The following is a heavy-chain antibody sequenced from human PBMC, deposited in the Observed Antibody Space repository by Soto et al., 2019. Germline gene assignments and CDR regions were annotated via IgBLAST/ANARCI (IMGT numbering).Heavy chain of an antibody. Sequence: SGGSISSGGYSWSWIRQPPGKGLEWIGYIYHSGSTYYNPSLKSRVTISVDRSKNQFSLKLSSVTAADTAVYYCARVNYYDSSGYYFDYWGQGTLVTVSS. CDR3: ARVNYYDSSGYYFDY. CDR1: GGSISSGGYS. J-gene: IGHJ4*02. D-gene: IGHD3-22*01. CDR2: IYHSGST. V-gene: IGHV4-30-2*01.